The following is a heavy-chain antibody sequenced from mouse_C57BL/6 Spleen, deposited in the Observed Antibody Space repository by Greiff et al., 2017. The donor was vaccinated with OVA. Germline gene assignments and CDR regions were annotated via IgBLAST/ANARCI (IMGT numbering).Heavy chain of an antibody. V-gene: IGHV1-64*01. Sequence: VQLQQPGAELVKPGASVKLSCKASGYTFTSYWMHWVKQRPGQGLEWIGMIHPNSGSTNYNEKFKSKATLTVDKSSSNAYMQLSSLTSEDSAVYYCARGNYDEGAGYWGQGTTLTVSS. CDR3: ARGNYDEGAGY. CDR1: GYTFTSYW. CDR2: IHPNSGST. D-gene: IGHD2-4*01. J-gene: IGHJ2*01.